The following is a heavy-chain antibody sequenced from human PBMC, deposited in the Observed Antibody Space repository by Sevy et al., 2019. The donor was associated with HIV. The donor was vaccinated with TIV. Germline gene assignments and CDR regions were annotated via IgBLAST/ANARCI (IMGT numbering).Heavy chain of an antibody. Sequence: GGSLRLSCAASGFTFSSYTMHWVRQAPGKGLEYVSGISSNGGGTYYADSVKGRFTISRDNSKNRLYLQMGSLRAEDMAVYYCARGKGSSWYEWNYYYMDVWGKGTTVTVSS. J-gene: IGHJ6*03. CDR3: ARGKGSSWYEWNYYYMDV. CDR2: ISSNGGGT. V-gene: IGHV3-64*02. CDR1: GFTFSSYT. D-gene: IGHD6-19*01.